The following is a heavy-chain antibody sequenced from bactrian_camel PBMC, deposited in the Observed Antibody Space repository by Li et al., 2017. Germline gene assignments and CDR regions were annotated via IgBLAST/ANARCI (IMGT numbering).Heavy chain of an antibody. CDR1: GNTISNTC. J-gene: IGHJ4*01. CDR3: AAQRIIYSACGRRVQDYDY. Sequence: HVQLVESGGGSVQAGGSLRLSCAASGNTISNTCMGWFRQAPGKERERVATIGLRGGITYYADSVKGRFAISQDNAKNTVYLQMNSLKPEDTALYYCAAQRIIYSACGRRVQDYDYWGQGTQVTVS. CDR2: IGLRGGIT. D-gene: IGHD1*01. V-gene: IGHV3S54*01.